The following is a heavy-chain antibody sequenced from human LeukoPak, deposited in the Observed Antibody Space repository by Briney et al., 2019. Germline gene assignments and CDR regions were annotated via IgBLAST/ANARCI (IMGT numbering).Heavy chain of an antibody. V-gene: IGHV6-1*01. CDR1: GDSVSSNSAA. D-gene: IGHD3-16*02. Sequence: SQTLSLTCAISGDSVSSNSAAWNWIRQSPSRGLEWLGRTYYRSKWYNDYAVSVNSRITINPDTSKNQFSLQLNSVTPEDTAVYYCARDMITFGGVIVRFDPWGQGTLVTVSS. CDR3: ARDMITFGGVIVRFDP. CDR2: TYYRSKWYN. J-gene: IGHJ5*02.